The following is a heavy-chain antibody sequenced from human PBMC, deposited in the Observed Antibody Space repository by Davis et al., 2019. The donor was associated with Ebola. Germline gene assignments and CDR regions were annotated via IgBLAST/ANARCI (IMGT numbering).Heavy chain of an antibody. CDR2: IYPDDSDA. CDR3: ARGTDGYNPGGYFDP. CDR1: GYSYITYW. V-gene: IGHV5-51*01. Sequence: GESLKISCKTSGYSYITYWIAWVRQMPGKGLEWMGIIYPDDSDARYSPSFQGQVTISADKSANTVYLQWGSLRASDTAMYYCARGTDGYNPGGYFDPWGQGTLVTVSS. J-gene: IGHJ4*02. D-gene: IGHD5-24*01.